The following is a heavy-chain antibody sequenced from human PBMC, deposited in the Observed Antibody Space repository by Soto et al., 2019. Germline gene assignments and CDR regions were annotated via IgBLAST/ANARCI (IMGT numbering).Heavy chain of an antibody. CDR3: ARELNTESSAYYSFAF. V-gene: IGHV1-18*01. D-gene: IGHD3-22*01. CDR1: GYTFTAYG. CDR2: VSTNDDRT. Sequence: QVQMVQSGPEVKMPGASVKVSCKTSGYTFTAYGLAWLRQAPGQRPEWMGWVSTNDDRTNYARKVQGRVTMTTDRSTTTNSMELRSLGTDDTAVYYCARELNTESSAYYSFAFWGQGTLVTVSS. J-gene: IGHJ4*02.